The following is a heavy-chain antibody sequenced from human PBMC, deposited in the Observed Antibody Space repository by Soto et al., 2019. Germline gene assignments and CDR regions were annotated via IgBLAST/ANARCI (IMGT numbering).Heavy chain of an antibody. CDR3: TSYDNSGYFYLNY. Sequence: EVQLVESGGGLIQPGSSLRLSCAASGFTYSASAIHWVRQASGKGLEWVGRVRTKNNNYATTYAASVTGRFTISRDDSRNTAFLQMSSLKTEDTAIYYCTSYDNSGYFYLNYCGQGTLVTVSS. D-gene: IGHD3-22*01. V-gene: IGHV3-73*02. CDR1: GFTYSASA. CDR2: VRTKNNNYAT. J-gene: IGHJ4*02.